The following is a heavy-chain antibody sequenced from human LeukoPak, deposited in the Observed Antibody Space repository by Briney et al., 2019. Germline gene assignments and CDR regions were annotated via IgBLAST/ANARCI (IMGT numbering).Heavy chain of an antibody. J-gene: IGHJ4*02. Sequence: ASVKVSRKASGYTFNVYYLYWVRHAPGQGLEWMRRIHPNSGGTNYAQKFQGRVTMTRDTPISTAYMELSSLTSNNTAEFYGARRIAAAGHFDYWGQGTLVTVSS. CDR2: IHPNSGGT. V-gene: IGHV1-2*06. CDR3: ARRIAAAGHFDY. CDR1: GYTFNVYY. D-gene: IGHD6-13*01.